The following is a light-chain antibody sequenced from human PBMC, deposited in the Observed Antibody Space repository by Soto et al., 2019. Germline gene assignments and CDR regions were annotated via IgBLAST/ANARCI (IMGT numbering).Light chain of an antibody. CDR2: GAS. V-gene: IGKV3-20*01. Sequence: EIVLTQSPDTLSLSPGERATVSCRASQFFGSDYLAWYQQKPGQPPRLLIYGASRRATGIPDRFSGGGSGTDFTLTISSQEPEDFAMYYCQKFDGTGTFGQGTRVEIK. CDR3: QKFDGTGT. CDR1: QFFGSDY. J-gene: IGKJ1*01.